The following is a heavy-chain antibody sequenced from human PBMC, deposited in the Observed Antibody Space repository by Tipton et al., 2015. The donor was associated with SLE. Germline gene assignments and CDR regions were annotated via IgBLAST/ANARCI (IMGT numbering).Heavy chain of an antibody. CDR3: ARGGGSYYDY. CDR2: TNPSGNT. V-gene: IGHV4-34*01. CDR1: GGSFSGYS. J-gene: IGHJ4*02. D-gene: IGHD1-26*01. Sequence: TLSLTCAVYGGSFSGYSWSWIRQPPGKGLEWIGQTNPSGNTNYNPSLKSRLTLSLDTSKNQFSLRVRSVTAADTAVYYCARGGGSYYDYWGQGTLVTVSS.